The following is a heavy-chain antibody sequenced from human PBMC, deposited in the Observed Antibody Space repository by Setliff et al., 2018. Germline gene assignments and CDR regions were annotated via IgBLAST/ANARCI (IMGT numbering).Heavy chain of an antibody. D-gene: IGHD2-2*02. V-gene: IGHV1-46*01. CDR3: ARDSRGLVPAAIEGSYYYYGMDV. CDR1: GYTFTGYY. J-gene: IGHJ6*02. CDR2: INPSGGST. Sequence: ASVKVSCKASGYTFTGYYMHWVRQAPGQGLEWMGIINPSGGSTSYAQKFQGRVTITADESTSTAYMELSSLRSEDTAVYYCARDSRGLVPAAIEGSYYYYGMDVWGQGTTVTVSS.